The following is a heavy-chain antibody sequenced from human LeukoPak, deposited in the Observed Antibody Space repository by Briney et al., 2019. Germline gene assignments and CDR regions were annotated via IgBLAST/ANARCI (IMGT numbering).Heavy chain of an antibody. Sequence: GSLRLSCAASGFIFSSYWMSWVRQAPVKGLEWIGEVSHSGYTNYNPSLESRVAISIDKSNNHFSLTLRSVSAADTAVYFCSRRSGTYTWYLDVWGRGTLVTVSS. D-gene: IGHD3-10*01. CDR3: SRRSGTYTWYLDV. CDR1: GFIFSSYW. CDR2: VSHSGYT. V-gene: IGHV4-4*01. J-gene: IGHJ2*01.